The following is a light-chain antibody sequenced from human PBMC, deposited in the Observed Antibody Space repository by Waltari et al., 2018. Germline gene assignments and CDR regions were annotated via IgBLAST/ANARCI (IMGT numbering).Light chain of an antibody. V-gene: IGKV3-11*01. CDR1: QDISVF. Sequence: EIELTQSPATLSLSPGERATLSCRASQDISVFLAWYQQKSGQAPRLLIYDASKRATGIPARFSGSGSGTDFTLTISSLEPEDFAVYYCQQRRHWSLTFGGGTKVEI. CDR2: DAS. J-gene: IGKJ4*01. CDR3: QQRRHWSLT.